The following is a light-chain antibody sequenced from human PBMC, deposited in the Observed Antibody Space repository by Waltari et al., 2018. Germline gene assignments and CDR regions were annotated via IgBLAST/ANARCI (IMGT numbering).Light chain of an antibody. V-gene: IGKV3-11*01. Sequence: ETVLTQSPATLSLSPGERATLACRASQSVSSYLACYQQKPGQAPRLLIYDASNRATGLPARFSGSGSGTDFTLTISSLEPEDFAVYYCQQRSNWPPTFGGGTKVEIK. CDR1: QSVSSY. CDR3: QQRSNWPPT. CDR2: DAS. J-gene: IGKJ4*01.